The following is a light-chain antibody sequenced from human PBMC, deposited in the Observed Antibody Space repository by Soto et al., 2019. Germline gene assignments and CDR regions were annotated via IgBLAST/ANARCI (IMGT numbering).Light chain of an antibody. CDR3: QQYNKWSSIS. Sequence: EIVMTQSPATLSVSLGERATLTCRASQSLGTKWISYQQKFDQAPSLLIVGATTRANGVPASISSGGSWTNYILIISRLEAEDFSVYHYQQYNKWSSISFGQGTRLEIK. V-gene: IGKV3-15*01. CDR1: QSLGTK. CDR2: GAT. J-gene: IGKJ5*01.